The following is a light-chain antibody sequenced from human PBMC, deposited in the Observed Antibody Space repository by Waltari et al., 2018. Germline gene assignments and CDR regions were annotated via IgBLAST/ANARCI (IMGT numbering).Light chain of an antibody. CDR3: QQYYTPLT. V-gene: IGKV4-1*01. CDR1: QSVLYSSDNKNY. CDR2: WAS. J-gene: IGKJ4*01. Sequence: DIVMTQSPDSLAVSLGERATIDCKSSQSVLYSSDNKNYLAWYQQKPGQPPKLRISWASIRESGVPDRFSGGGSGTDFTLTISSLQAEDVAVYYCQQYYTPLTFGGGTKVEIK.